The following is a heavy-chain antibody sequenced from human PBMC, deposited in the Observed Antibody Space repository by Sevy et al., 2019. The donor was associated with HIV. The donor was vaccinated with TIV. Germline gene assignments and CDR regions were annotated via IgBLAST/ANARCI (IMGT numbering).Heavy chain of an antibody. CDR1: GFTFSNAW. V-gene: IGHV3-15*01. D-gene: IGHD3-22*01. CDR3: TTGFYYYDSSGYYY. Sequence: GGSLRLSCAASGFTFSNAWMSWVRQAPGKGLEWVGRIKRKTDGGTTDYAAPVEGRFTISRDDSKNTLYLQMNSLKPKDTAVYYGTTGFYYYDSSGYYYWGQGTLVTVSS. J-gene: IGHJ4*02. CDR2: IKRKTDGGTT.